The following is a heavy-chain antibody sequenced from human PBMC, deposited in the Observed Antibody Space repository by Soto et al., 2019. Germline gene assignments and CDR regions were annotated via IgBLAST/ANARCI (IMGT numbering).Heavy chain of an antibody. CDR3: ARDKITMVRVVFYGMDV. CDR2: ISAFNGNP. D-gene: IGHD3-10*01. CDR1: GYTFPSYG. Sequence: QVQLVQSGAEMKKPGASVKVSCKASGYTFPSYGINSVRQAPGQGLEWMGWISAFNGNPKSAQMFRGRVTMTIETSTSTIYMERRSLRSDDPAVYYCARDKITMVRVVFYGMDVWGQGTTVTVSS. V-gene: IGHV1-18*01. J-gene: IGHJ6*02.